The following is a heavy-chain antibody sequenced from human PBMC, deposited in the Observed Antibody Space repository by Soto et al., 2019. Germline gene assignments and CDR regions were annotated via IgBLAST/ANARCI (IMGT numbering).Heavy chain of an antibody. CDR2: IIPIFATA. Sequence: QVQLVQSGAEVKKPGSSVKVSCKASGGTFRSYAISWVRQAPGQGLEWMGGIIPIFATADYAQKFQGRVTITADESTSTAYMELSSLRSEDTAVYYCATHEIGHCISTSCYKGGYYYGMDVWGQGTTVTVSS. V-gene: IGHV1-69*12. D-gene: IGHD2-2*02. CDR1: GGTFRSYA. CDR3: ATHEIGHCISTSCYKGGYYYGMDV. J-gene: IGHJ6*02.